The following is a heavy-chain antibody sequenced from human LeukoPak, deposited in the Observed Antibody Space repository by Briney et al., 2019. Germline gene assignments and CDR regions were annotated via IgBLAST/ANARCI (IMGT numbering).Heavy chain of an antibody. CDR3: ARVFCVHGVCYTGDWFDP. V-gene: IGHV1-8*01. CDR1: GYTFTSND. D-gene: IGHD2-8*01. Sequence: GASVKVSCKASGYTFTSNDINWVRQATGQGLEWMGWMNPNSGNTAYAQKFQGRVTMTRNTAISTAYMELSSLRSEDTAVYYCARVFCVHGVCYTGDWFDPWGQGTLVTVSS. CDR2: MNPNSGNT. J-gene: IGHJ5*02.